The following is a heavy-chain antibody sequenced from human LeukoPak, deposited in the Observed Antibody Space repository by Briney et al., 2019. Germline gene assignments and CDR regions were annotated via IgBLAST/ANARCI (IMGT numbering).Heavy chain of an antibody. J-gene: IGHJ4*02. CDR3: ATYRQVLLPFES. Sequence: PGGSLRLSCAASGFTFNRYNMNWVRRAPGKGLEWVSSIFPSGGEIHYADSVRGRFTISRDNSKSTLSLQMNSLRAEDTAIYYCATYRQVLLPFESWGQGTLVTVSS. CDR2: IFPSGGEI. CDR1: GFTFNRYN. D-gene: IGHD2-8*02. V-gene: IGHV3-23*01.